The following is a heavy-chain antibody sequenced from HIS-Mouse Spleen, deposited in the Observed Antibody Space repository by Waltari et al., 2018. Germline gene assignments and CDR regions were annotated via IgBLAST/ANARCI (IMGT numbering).Heavy chain of an antibody. CDR1: GGSISSGGYY. J-gene: IGHJ3*02. CDR3: ARVGVLTTVTTDAFDI. V-gene: IGHV4-31*03. CDR2: IYYSGST. D-gene: IGHD4-4*01. Sequence: QVQLQESGPGLVKPSQTLSLTCTVSGGSISSGGYYWSWIRQHPGKGLEWIGYIYYSGSTYYNPSLKSRVTISVDTSKNQFSLKLSSVTAADTAVYYCARVGVLTTVTTDAFDIWGQGTMVTVSS.